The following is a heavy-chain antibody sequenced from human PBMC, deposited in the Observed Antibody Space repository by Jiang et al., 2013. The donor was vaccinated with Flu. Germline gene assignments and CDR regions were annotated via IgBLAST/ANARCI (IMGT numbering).Heavy chain of an antibody. CDR1: GGSISSGSYY. J-gene: IGHJ4*02. CDR3: ARKYRGTFDY. Sequence: GSGLVKPSQTLSLTCTVSGGSISSGSYYWSWIRQPAGKGLEWIGRIYTSGSTNYNPSLKSRVTISVDTSKNQFSLKLSSVTAADAAVYYCARKYRGTFDYWGQGTLVTVSS. V-gene: IGHV4-61*02. D-gene: IGHD3-16*02. CDR2: IYTSGST.